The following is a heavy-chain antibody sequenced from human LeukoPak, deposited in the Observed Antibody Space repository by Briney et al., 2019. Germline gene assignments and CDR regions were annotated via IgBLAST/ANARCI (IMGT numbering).Heavy chain of an antibody. D-gene: IGHD3-22*01. CDR2: ISGSGGST. J-gene: IGHJ4*02. CDR1: GFTFSSYA. CDR3: AKDHSNTAYYYDSSGHYYFDY. Sequence: GGSLRLSCAASGFTFSSYAMSWVRQAPGKGLEWVSAISGSGGSTYYADSVEGRFTISRDNSKNTLYLQMNSLRAEDTAVYYCAKDHSNTAYYYDSSGHYYFDYWGQGTLVTVSS. V-gene: IGHV3-23*01.